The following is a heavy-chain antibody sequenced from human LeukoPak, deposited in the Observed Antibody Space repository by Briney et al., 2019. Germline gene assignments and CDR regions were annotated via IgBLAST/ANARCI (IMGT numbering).Heavy chain of an antibody. J-gene: IGHJ4*02. CDR2: ISGSGGST. CDR3: AKDHAYNQWALANYFDY. Sequence: PGGSLRLSCAASGFTFSSYGMHWVRQAPGKGLEWVSAISGSGGSTYYADSVKGRFTISRDNSKNTLYLQMNSLRAEDTAVYYCAKDHAYNQWALANYFDYWGQGTLVTVSS. V-gene: IGHV3-23*01. CDR1: GFTFSSYG. D-gene: IGHD1-26*01.